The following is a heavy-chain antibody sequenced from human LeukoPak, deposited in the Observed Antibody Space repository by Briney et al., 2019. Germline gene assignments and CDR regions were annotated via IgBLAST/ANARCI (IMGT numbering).Heavy chain of an antibody. CDR2: IYNSGSA. J-gene: IGHJ6*02. Sequence: PSETLSLTCSVSGASITNNFWSWVRQPPGKGLEWIAYIYNSGSANYNPSLKSRVTISIDTSKNQFSLRLTSVTAADTAVYYCARGEGSSLSLRYYYYGMDVWSQGTTVTVSS. D-gene: IGHD6-6*01. CDR3: ARGEGSSLSLRYYYYGMDV. CDR1: GASITNNF. V-gene: IGHV4-59*01.